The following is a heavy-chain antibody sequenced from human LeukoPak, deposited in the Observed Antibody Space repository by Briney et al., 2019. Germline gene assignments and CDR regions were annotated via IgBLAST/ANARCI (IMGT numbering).Heavy chain of an antibody. CDR2: INHSGST. D-gene: IGHD3-10*01. J-gene: IGHJ6*02. CDR1: GGSFSRYY. Sequence: SESLSLPCAVYGGSFSRYYWSWIRQPPGKGLEWSGEINHSGSTNYNPSLKSRVTISVDTSKNQFSLELSSVTAADTAVYYCARDVMRRTAMVRGVTTKYGMDVWGQGTTVTVSS. CDR3: ARDVMRRTAMVRGVTTKYGMDV. V-gene: IGHV4-34*01.